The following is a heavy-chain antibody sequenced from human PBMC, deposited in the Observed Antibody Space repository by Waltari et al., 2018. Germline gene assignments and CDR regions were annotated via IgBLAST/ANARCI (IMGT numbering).Heavy chain of an antibody. V-gene: IGHV1-69*04. CDR2: IIPILGIA. CDR3: ARDGGSYSSGDYYYYGMDV. J-gene: IGHJ6*02. Sequence: QVQLVQSGAEVKKPGSSVKVSCKASGGTFSSYAISWVRQAPGQGLEGMGRIIPILGIANDAQKFQGRVTITADKSTSTAYMELSSLRSEDTAVYYCARDGGSYSSGDYYYYGMDVWGQGTTVTVSS. CDR1: GGTFSSYA. D-gene: IGHD1-26*01.